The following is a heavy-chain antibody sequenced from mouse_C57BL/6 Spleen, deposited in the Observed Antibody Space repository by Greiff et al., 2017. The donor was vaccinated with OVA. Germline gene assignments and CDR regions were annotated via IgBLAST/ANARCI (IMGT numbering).Heavy chain of an antibody. CDR1: GYAFSSYW. V-gene: IGHV1-80*01. J-gene: IGHJ2*01. CDR2: IYPGDGDT. D-gene: IGHD3-2*02. CDR3: ARSADSSGYYYFDY. Sequence: VQLQQSGAELVKPGASVKISCKASGYAFSSYWMNWVKQRPGKGLEWIGQIYPGDGDTNYNGKFKGKATLTADKSSSTAYMQLSSLTSEDSAVYFCARSADSSGYYYFDYWGQGTTLTVSS.